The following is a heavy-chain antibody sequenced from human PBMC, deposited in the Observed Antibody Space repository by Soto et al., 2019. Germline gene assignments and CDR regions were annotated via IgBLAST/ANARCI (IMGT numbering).Heavy chain of an antibody. CDR3: ARYSGKYQGPIDY. CDR2: ISYDGSNK. CDR1: GFTFSHYG. V-gene: IGHV3-30*03. Sequence: QVPLVESGGGVVQPGRSLRLSCAASGFTFSHYGIHWVRQAPGKGLEWLAVISYDGSNKHYVDSVKGRVTVSRDNSKNPLYLQMNSLRAEDTAVYFCARYSGKYQGPIDYWGQGTLVTVSS. D-gene: IGHD1-26*01. J-gene: IGHJ4*02.